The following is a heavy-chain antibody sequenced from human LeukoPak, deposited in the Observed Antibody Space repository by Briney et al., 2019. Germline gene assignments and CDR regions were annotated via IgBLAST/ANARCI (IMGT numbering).Heavy chain of an antibody. CDR2: ISGSGGST. CDR3: AKDWDDYYDSSGYPLYDAFDI. V-gene: IGHV3-23*01. D-gene: IGHD3-22*01. Sequence: GGSLRLSCAASGFTFSSYAISWVRQAPGKGLEWISAISGSGGSTYCADSVKGRFTISRDNSKNTLYLQMNSLRAEDTAVYYCAKDWDDYYDSSGYPLYDAFDIWGQGTMVTVSS. J-gene: IGHJ3*02. CDR1: GFTFSSYA.